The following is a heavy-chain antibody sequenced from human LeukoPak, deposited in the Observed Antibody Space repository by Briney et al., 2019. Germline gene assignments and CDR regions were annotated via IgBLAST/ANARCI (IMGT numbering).Heavy chain of an antibody. V-gene: IGHV3-23*01. CDR3: AKADRYFDWLSPFDY. CDR2: ISGSGGST. Sequence: GGSLRLSCAASGFTFSSYAMSWVRQAPGKGLEWVSAISGSGGSTYYADSVKGRFTISRDNSKNTPYLQMNSLRAEDTAVYYCAKADRYFDWLSPFDYWGQGTLVTVSS. CDR1: GFTFSSYA. D-gene: IGHD3-9*01. J-gene: IGHJ4*02.